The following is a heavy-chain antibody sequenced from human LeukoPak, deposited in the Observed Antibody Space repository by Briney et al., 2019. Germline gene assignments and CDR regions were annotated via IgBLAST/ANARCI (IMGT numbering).Heavy chain of an antibody. CDR3: ARGPSRTSYYMDV. V-gene: IGHV3-11*04. D-gene: IGHD2/OR15-2a*01. J-gene: IGHJ6*03. Sequence: PGGSLRLSCVASGFTFSDYYMSWIRQAPGKGLEWVSYISSSSSTIYYADSVKGRFTISRDNAKKSLYVQMNSLRAEDTAVYYCARGPSRTSYYMDVWGKGTTVTVSS. CDR2: ISSSSSTI. CDR1: GFTFSDYY.